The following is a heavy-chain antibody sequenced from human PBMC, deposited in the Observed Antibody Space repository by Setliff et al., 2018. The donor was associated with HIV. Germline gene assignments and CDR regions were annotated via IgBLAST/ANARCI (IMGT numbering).Heavy chain of an antibody. CDR2: IYHTGDT. J-gene: IGHJ4*02. CDR3: AKIMWATGKYHSVFDH. Sequence: SETLSLTCVVSGYSISNTGHYWGWIRQPPGKGLEWIGSIYHTGDTYDNPSLKNRVTISRDTSRDQFFLKLTSVTADDTAVYYCAKIMWATGKYHSVFDHWGQGTLVTVSS. CDR1: GYSISNTGHY. V-gene: IGHV4-38-2*01. D-gene: IGHD5-12*01.